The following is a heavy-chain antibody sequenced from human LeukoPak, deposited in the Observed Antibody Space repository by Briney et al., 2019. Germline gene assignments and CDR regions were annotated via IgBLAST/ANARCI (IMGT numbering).Heavy chain of an antibody. D-gene: IGHD3-16*01. Sequence: PSETLSLTCSISGGSIINYYWNWIRQPPGKGLEWIGYIHYIGITNYNPSVKSRVTISADTSKDQFSLKLTSVTAADTAVYYCAGSGSYGPFDPWGQGTLVTVSS. CDR1: GGSIINYY. J-gene: IGHJ5*02. CDR3: AGSGSYGPFDP. V-gene: IGHV4-59*08. CDR2: IHYIGIT.